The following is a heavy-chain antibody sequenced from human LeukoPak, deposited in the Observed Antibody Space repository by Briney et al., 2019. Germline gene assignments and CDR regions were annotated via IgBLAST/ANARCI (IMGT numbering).Heavy chain of an antibody. J-gene: IGHJ4*02. Sequence: GGSLRLSCAVSGFTFSDSHMTWIRQAPGKGLEWVSYISNSGSSISYADSVKGRFTTSRDNAKSSLYLQMNSLRAEDTAVYYCGRGHWGPDYWGQGALVTVSS. CDR3: GRGHWGPDY. V-gene: IGHV3-11*04. CDR2: ISNSGSSI. CDR1: GFTFSDSH. D-gene: IGHD7-27*01.